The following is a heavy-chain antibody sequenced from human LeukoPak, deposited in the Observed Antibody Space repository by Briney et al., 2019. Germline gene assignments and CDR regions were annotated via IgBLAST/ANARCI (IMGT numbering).Heavy chain of an antibody. CDR3: AREGLYSSRWAGSWFDP. J-gene: IGHJ5*02. V-gene: IGHV1-2*02. D-gene: IGHD6-13*01. CDR2: INPNSGGT. Sequence: ASVKVSCKASGYTFTGYYMHWVRQAPGQGVEWWGWINPNSGGTNYAQKFQGRVTMTRDTSISTAYMELSRLRSDDTAVYYCAREGLYSSRWAGSWFDPWGQGTLVTVSS. CDR1: GYTFTGYY.